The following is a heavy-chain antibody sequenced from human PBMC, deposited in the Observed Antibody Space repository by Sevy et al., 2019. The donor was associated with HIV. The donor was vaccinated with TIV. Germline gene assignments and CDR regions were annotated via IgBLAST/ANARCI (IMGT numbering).Heavy chain of an antibody. J-gene: IGHJ4*02. CDR1: GFTFSSYG. CDR2: IWYDGSNK. V-gene: IGHV3-33*01. CDR3: ARDRDSSGTGDDFDY. Sequence: GGSLRLSCAASGFTFSSYGMHWVRQAPGKGLEWVAVIWYDGSNKYYADSVKGRFTISRDNSKNTLYLQMNSLRAEDTAVYYCARDRDSSGTGDDFDYCGQGTLVTVSS. D-gene: IGHD3-22*01.